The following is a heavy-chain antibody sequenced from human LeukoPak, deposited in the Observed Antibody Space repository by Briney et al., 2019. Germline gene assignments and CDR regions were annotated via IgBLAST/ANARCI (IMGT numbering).Heavy chain of an antibody. CDR2: ISGSGGST. D-gene: IGHD3-3*01. V-gene: IGHV3-23*01. Sequence: GGSLRLSCAASGFTFSSYAMSWVRQAPGKGLEWVSAISGSGGSTYYADSVKGRFTISRDNSKNTLYLQMNSLRAEDTAVYYCATSNFHPRITIFGVVINWFDPWGQGTLVTVSS. CDR3: ATSNFHPRITIFGVVINWFDP. CDR1: GFTFSSYA. J-gene: IGHJ5*02.